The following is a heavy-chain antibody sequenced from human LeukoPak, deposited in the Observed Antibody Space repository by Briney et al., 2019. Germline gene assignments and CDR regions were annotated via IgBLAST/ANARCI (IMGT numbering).Heavy chain of an antibody. D-gene: IGHD4-17*01. J-gene: IGHJ4*02. V-gene: IGHV4-39*01. CDR3: ARPPDSSDYGAAFDF. CDR1: GGSISSSSYY. Sequence: PSETLSFTCTVSGGSISSSSYYWGWIRQPPGKGLEWIGSIYYSGSTYYNPSLKSRVTISVDTSKNQFSLKLSSVTAADTAVYYCARPPDSSDYGAAFDFWGQGTLVTVSS. CDR2: IYYSGST.